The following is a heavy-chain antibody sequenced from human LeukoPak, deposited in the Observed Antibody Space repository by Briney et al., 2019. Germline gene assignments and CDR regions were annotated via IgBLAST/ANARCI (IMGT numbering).Heavy chain of an antibody. J-gene: IGHJ4*02. D-gene: IGHD2-2*01. Sequence: PGGSLRPSCAASGFTFSSYAMSWVRQAPGKGLEWVSVISDSGSVTVYADSVKGRFTISRDKSQNTLYLQMNSLRAEDTAVYYCAKMPPGSKRFDYWGQGTLVTVSS. V-gene: IGHV3-23*01. CDR2: ISDSGSVT. CDR1: GFTFSSYA. CDR3: AKMPPGSKRFDY.